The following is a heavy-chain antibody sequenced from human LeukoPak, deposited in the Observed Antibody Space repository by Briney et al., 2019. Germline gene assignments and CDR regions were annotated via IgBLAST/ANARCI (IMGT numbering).Heavy chain of an antibody. J-gene: IGHJ4*02. D-gene: IGHD3-10*01. CDR2: INHSGST. Sequence: SETLSLTCAVYGGSFSGYYWSWIRQPPGKGLEWIGEINHSGSTNYNPSLKSRVTISVDTSKNQFSLKLSSVTAADTAVYYCATDHDGSGSWLDFDYWGQGTLVTVSS. V-gene: IGHV4-34*01. CDR3: ATDHDGSGSWLDFDY. CDR1: GGSFSGYY.